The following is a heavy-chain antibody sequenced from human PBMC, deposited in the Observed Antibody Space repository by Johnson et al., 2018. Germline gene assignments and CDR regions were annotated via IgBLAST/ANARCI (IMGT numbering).Heavy chain of an antibody. CDR1: GFTIDDHY. D-gene: IGHD2-15*01. Sequence: VRLVESGGGLVQPGGSLRLSCTGSGFTIDDHYMNWVRQPPGKGLEWVSLIFSDDTTYYTDSVQGRFTISRDPSKTTLYLQMASLTPEYTAVYYCARLRCCGTPYMDIWGKGTAVTVSS. J-gene: IGHJ6*03. CDR3: ARLRCCGTPYMDI. V-gene: IGHV3-66*02. CDR2: IFSDDTT.